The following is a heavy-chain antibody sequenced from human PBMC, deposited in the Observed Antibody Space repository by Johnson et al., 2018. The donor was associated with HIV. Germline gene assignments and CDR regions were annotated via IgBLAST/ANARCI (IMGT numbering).Heavy chain of an antibody. J-gene: IGHJ3*02. D-gene: IGHD3-22*01. CDR2: ISSSGSTI. CDR3: AYSSGYGARELKDAFDI. Sequence: QVQLLESGGGVVQPGRSLRLYCLVSAFSFSDYYMSWIRQAPGKGLEWVSYISSSGSTIYYADSVKGRFTISRDNAKNSLYLQMNSLRAEDTAVYYCAYSSGYGARELKDAFDIWGQGTMVTVSS. CDR1: AFSFSDYY. V-gene: IGHV3-11*04.